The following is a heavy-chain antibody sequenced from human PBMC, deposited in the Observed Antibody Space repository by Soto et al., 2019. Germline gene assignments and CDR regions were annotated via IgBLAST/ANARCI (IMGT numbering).Heavy chain of an antibody. CDR2: ISGSGGST. D-gene: IGHD3-3*01. CDR3: ANGGDLEPGY. V-gene: IGHV3-23*01. J-gene: IGHJ4*02. CDR1: GFTFRSYA. Sequence: GGSLRLSCAASGFTFRSYAMNWVRQAPGKGLEWVSAISGSGGSTYYADSVKGRFTISRDNSKNTLYLQMNSLRAEDTAVYYCANGGDLEPGYWGQGTLVTVSS.